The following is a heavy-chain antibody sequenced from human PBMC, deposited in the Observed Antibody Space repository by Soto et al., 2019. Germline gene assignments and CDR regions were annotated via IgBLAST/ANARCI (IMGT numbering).Heavy chain of an antibody. CDR3: ARDQVVRQQLVPSFYYFDS. D-gene: IGHD6-13*01. CDR2: IKQDGSEK. CDR1: GFTFSSYW. Sequence: PGGSLRLSCAASGFTFSSYWMSWVRQAPGKGLEWVANIKQDGSEKYYVDSVKGRFTISRDNAKNSLYLQMNSLRAEDTAMYYCARDQVVRQQLVPSFYYFDSWGQGTLVTVSS. J-gene: IGHJ4*02. V-gene: IGHV3-7*04.